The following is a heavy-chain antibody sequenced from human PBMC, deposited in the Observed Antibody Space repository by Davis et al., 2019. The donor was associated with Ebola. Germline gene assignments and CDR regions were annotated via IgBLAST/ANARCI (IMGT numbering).Heavy chain of an antibody. CDR2: IYDTGYT. CDR1: GGSISSYY. V-gene: IGHV4-59*01. D-gene: IGHD3-3*01. Sequence: SETLSLTCTVSGGSISSYYWTWIRQPPGKGLEWMGYIYDTGYTTYSPSLKSRVTISVDTSKNQFSLKLSSVTAADTAVYYCARVDYDFWSGYNWFDPWGQGTLVTVSS. J-gene: IGHJ5*02. CDR3: ARVDYDFWSGYNWFDP.